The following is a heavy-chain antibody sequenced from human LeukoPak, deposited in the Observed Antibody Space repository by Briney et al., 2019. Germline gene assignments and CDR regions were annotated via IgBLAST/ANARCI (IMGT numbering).Heavy chain of an antibody. Sequence: GASVKVSCKASGYTFTNYTLNWVRQAPGQGLEWMGWIDTNTGNPTYAQGFIGRFVFSLDTSVTTAYLQISSLKAEDTAVYYCARGYDPPVFFSSGGQETRVAVSS. CDR2: IDTNTGNP. CDR1: GYTFTNYT. J-gene: IGHJ4*02. CDR3: ARGYDPPVFFSS. D-gene: IGHD3-16*01. V-gene: IGHV7-4-1*02.